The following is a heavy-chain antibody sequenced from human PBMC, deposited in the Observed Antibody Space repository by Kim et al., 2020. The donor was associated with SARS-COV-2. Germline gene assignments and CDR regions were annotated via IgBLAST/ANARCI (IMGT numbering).Heavy chain of an antibody. CDR3: ARLSI. J-gene: IGHJ3*02. V-gene: IGHV3-30*01. Sequence: SYYSSNKNYADSVQGRFTISMDNSKTTLYLQMNSLGAEDTAVYYCARLSIWGQGTMVTVSS. CDR2: SYYSSNK.